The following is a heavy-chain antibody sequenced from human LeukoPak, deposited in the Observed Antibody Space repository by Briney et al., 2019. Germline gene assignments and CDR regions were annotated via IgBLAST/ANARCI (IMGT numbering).Heavy chain of an antibody. V-gene: IGHV4-59*01. D-gene: IGHD6-13*01. CDR3: ARGHYTSSWYVFDY. CDR1: GGSISNYY. Sequence: PSETLSLTCTVSGGSISNYYWSWIRQPPGKGLEWIGYIYYSGSTNYNPSLKSRITISVDTSKNQFSLRLSSLAAADTAVYYCARGHYTSSWYVFDYWGQGTLVTVSS. CDR2: IYYSGST. J-gene: IGHJ4*02.